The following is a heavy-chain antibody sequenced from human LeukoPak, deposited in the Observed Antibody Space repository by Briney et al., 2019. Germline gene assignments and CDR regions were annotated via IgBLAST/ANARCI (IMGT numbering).Heavy chain of an antibody. Sequence: ASVKVSCKASGYTFTSYDINWVRQATGQGLEWMGWINPNSGGTNYAQKFQGRVTMTRDTSISTAYMELSRLRSDDTAVYYCARLDTAMVTNDYWGQGTLVTVSS. V-gene: IGHV1-2*02. CDR2: INPNSGGT. CDR3: ARLDTAMVTNDY. CDR1: GYTFTSYD. J-gene: IGHJ4*02. D-gene: IGHD5-18*01.